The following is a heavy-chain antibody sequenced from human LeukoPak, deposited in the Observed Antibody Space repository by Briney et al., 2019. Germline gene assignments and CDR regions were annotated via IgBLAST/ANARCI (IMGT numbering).Heavy chain of an antibody. CDR2: IYYSGST. CDR3: ARNYYDSSGYAFFYFDY. D-gene: IGHD3-22*01. J-gene: IGHJ4*02. Sequence: PSETLALTCTVSGGSISSGGYYWSWIRQHPGKGLEWIGYIYYSGSTYYNPSLKSRVTISVDTSKIQFSLKLSSVTAADTAVYYCARNYYDSSGYAFFYFDYWGQGTLVTVSS. CDR1: GGSISSGGYY. V-gene: IGHV4-31*03.